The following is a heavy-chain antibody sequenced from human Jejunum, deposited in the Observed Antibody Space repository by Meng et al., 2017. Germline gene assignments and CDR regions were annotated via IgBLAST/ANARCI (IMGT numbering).Heavy chain of an antibody. CDR3: ARDTAGFGP. CDR2: IFYSGTT. D-gene: IGHD6-13*01. V-gene: IGHV4-39*07. Sequence: HLRLQESGPGLVKPSETLSLTCAVSGGSISTAGYYWGWIRQSPGKGLEWIGSIFYSGTTYYNPSLKSRVTISIDTSKNQFSLKMNSVTAADTAVYYCARDTAGFGPWGQGTLVTVSS. J-gene: IGHJ5*02. CDR1: GGSISTAGYY.